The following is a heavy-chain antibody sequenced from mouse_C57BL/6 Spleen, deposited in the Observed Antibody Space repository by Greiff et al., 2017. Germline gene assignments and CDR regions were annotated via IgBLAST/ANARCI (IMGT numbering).Heavy chain of an antibody. CDR1: GYAFSSSW. Sequence: QVQLKESGPELVKPGASVKISCKASGYAFSSSWMNWVKQRPGKGLEWIGRIYPGDGDTNYNGKFKGKATLTADKSSSTAYMQLSSLTSEDSAVYFCARWPHYYCSSPFADWGQGTLVTVSA. J-gene: IGHJ3*01. CDR3: ARWPHYYCSSPFAD. CDR2: IYPGDGDT. D-gene: IGHD1-1*01. V-gene: IGHV1-82*01.